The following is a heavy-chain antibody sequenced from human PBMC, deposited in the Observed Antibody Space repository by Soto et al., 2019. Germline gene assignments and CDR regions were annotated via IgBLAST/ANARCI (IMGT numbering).Heavy chain of an antibody. Sequence: SETLSLTCTVSGGSISSSSYYWGWIRQPPGKGLEWIGSIYYSGSTYYNPSLKSRVTISVDTSKNQFSLKLSSVTAADTAVYYCARADGSGSYYRSIYFDYWGQGTLVTVSS. V-gene: IGHV4-39*01. J-gene: IGHJ4*02. CDR2: IYYSGST. CDR1: GGSISSSSYY. D-gene: IGHD3-10*01. CDR3: ARADGSGSYYRSIYFDY.